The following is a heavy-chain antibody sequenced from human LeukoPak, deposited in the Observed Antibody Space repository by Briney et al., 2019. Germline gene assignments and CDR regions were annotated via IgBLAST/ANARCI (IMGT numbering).Heavy chain of an antibody. CDR2: IYYSGST. D-gene: IGHD3-3*01. CDR1: GGSISSYY. Sequence: SQTLSLTCTVSGGSISSYYWSWIRQPPGKGLEWIGYIYYSGSTNSNPSLKSRVTISVDTSKNQFSLKLSSVTAADTAVYYCARGDITIFGGYGMDVWGQGTTVTVSS. V-gene: IGHV4-59*01. J-gene: IGHJ6*02. CDR3: ARGDITIFGGYGMDV.